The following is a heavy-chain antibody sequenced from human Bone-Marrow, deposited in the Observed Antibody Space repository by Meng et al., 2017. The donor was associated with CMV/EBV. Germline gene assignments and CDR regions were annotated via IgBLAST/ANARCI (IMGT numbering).Heavy chain of an antibody. D-gene: IGHD3-3*01. CDR2: IKQDGSEK. V-gene: IGHV3-7*01. Sequence: GGSLRLFCAASGFTFSSYWMSWVRQAPGKGLEWVANIKQDGSEKYYVDSVKGRFTISRDNAKNSLYLQMNSLRAEDTAVYYCARSYDFWSGFWFDPWGQGTLVTVSS. CDR3: ARSYDFWSGFWFDP. J-gene: IGHJ5*02. CDR1: GFTFSSYW.